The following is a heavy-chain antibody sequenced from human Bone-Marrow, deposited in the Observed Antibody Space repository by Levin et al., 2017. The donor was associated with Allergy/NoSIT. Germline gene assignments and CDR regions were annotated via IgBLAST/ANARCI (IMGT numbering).Heavy chain of an antibody. CDR1: GFTFSNYA. Sequence: LSLTCAASGFTFSNYAMTWVRPAPGKGLEWVSGIGGSGTGTYYADSVKGRFTISRDNSKNMLYLRMNSLRAEDTALYFCAKFESTVTTWLDFWGQGTLVTVSS. V-gene: IGHV3-23*01. D-gene: IGHD4-17*01. CDR2: IGGSGTGT. J-gene: IGHJ4*02. CDR3: AKFESTVTTWLDF.